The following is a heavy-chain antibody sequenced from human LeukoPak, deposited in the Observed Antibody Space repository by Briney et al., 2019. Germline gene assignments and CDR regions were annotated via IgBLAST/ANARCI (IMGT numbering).Heavy chain of an antibody. CDR1: GHTFTGYY. V-gene: IGHV1-2*02. J-gene: IGHJ4*02. D-gene: IGHD2-21*01. Sequence: ASVEVSCKPSGHTFTGYYMHWMRQAPGQGLEWVGWINLNSGDTNYAQKFQGRVTMTRDTSISTAYMELRRLRSDDTAVYYCASWAGGNAPVASFDYWGQGTLVTVSS. CDR3: ASWAGGNAPVASFDY. CDR2: INLNSGDT.